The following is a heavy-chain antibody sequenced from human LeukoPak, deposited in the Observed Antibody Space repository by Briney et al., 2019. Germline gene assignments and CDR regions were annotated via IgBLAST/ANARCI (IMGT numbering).Heavy chain of an antibody. CDR1: SGSISSSNYY. J-gene: IGHJ4*02. Sequence: SETLSITCTVSSGSISSSNYYWGWIRQPPGKGLEWIASIYYSGSPYYNPSLKSRVTMSVDTSKNQFSLKLSSVTAADTAVYYCARLLYDRSGYYYFDYWGQGTLVTVSS. CDR3: ARLLYDRSGYYYFDY. CDR2: IYYSGSP. V-gene: IGHV4-39*01. D-gene: IGHD3-22*01.